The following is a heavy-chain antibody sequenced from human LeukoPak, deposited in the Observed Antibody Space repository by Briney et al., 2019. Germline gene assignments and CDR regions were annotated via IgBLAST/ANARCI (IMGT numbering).Heavy chain of an antibody. CDR2: NNDSGST. CDR1: GGSFSGHY. CDR3: ARGGWWDNWNRFDP. D-gene: IGHD1-1*01. J-gene: IGHJ5*02. Sequence: PSETLSLTCGVYGGSFSGHYWSWIRQPPGKGLEWIGENNDSGSTNYNPSLKSRVTISVDTSKNQFSLKLTSVTAADTAVYYCARGGWWDNWNRFDPWGQGTLVTVSS. V-gene: IGHV4-34*01.